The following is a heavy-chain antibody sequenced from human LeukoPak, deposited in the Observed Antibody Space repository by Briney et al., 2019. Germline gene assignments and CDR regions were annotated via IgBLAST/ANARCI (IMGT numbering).Heavy chain of an antibody. CDR1: GASISSRCYH. Sequence: PSETLSLTCTVSGASISSRCYHWGWIRQPPGKGLGRSGRNYYGGRTYSDPSLKSKVTISVDTSKTKFSLKLTSVTAADTAMYYCATSFSGSWVVGGPTHFDYWGQG. V-gene: IGHV4-39*01. CDR3: ATSFSGSWVVGGPTHFDY. CDR2: NYYGGRT. D-gene: IGHD2-15*01. J-gene: IGHJ4*02.